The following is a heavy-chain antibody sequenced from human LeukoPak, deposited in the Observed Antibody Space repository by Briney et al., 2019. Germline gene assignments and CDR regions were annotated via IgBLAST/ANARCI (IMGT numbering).Heavy chain of an antibody. CDR3: ARDDFSGDERNFGY. V-gene: IGHV1-69*04. J-gene: IGHJ4*02. CDR1: GATFSSYA. D-gene: IGHD3-10*01. Sequence: SVKVSSKASGATFSSYAISWVRQGPGPGGGWMGRITPIFGIANYAQKFQGSVTITADKSTSTAYMELSSLRSEDTAVYYCARDDFSGDERNFGYWGQGTLVTVSS. CDR2: ITPIFGIA.